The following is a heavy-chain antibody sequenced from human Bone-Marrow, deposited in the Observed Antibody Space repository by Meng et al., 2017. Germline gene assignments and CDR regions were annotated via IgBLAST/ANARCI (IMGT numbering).Heavy chain of an antibody. CDR2: INYSGST. CDR1: GGSFSGYY. J-gene: IGHJ2*01. CDR3: ARGPRRAIAAAGTGYFDL. Sequence: QVQLQQWGAGLLKPSETLSLTCAVYGGSFSGYYWSWIRQPPGKGLEWIGKINYSGSTNYNPSLKSRVTISVDTSKNQFSLKLSSVTAADTAVYYCARGPRRAIAAAGTGYFDLWGRGTLVTVSS. D-gene: IGHD6-13*01. V-gene: IGHV4-34*01.